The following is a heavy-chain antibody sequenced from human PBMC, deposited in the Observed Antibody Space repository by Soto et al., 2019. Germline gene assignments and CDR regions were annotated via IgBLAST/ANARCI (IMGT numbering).Heavy chain of an antibody. J-gene: IGHJ3*02. D-gene: IGHD2-2*01. CDR1: GGTFSSYA. CDR3: ARPGGYCSSTSCFPTGYYTDASDI. V-gene: IGHV1-69*01. CDR2: IIPIFGTA. Sequence: QVQLVQSGAEVKKPGSSVKVSCKASGGTFSSYAISWVRQAPGQGLEWMGGIIPIFGTANYAQKFQGRVTITADESTSTAYMQLSSLRSEDTAVYYCARPGGYCSSTSCFPTGYYTDASDIRGQGTMVTVSS.